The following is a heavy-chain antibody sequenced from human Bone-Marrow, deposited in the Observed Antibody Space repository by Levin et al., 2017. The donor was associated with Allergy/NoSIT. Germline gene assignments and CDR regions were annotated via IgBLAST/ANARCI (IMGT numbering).Heavy chain of an antibody. J-gene: IGHJ4*02. Sequence: GGSLRLSCSASGFTFSNYWMHWVRQGPEKGLVWVSRINSDGDTTKYADSVKGRFTISRDNAKNTLFLQMNSLRGEDSGVYYCAREPNFYPYYDYWGQGALVTVSS. D-gene: IGHD3-3*01. CDR1: GFTFSNYW. CDR3: AREPNFYPYYDY. V-gene: IGHV3-74*03. CDR2: INSDGDTT.